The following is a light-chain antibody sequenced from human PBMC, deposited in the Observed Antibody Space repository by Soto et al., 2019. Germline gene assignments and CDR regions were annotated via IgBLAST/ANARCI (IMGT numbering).Light chain of an antibody. Sequence: EIVMTQSPATLSVSPVERATLSCRASQSVSSNLVWYQQKPGQAPRLLIYDASNRATGIPARFSGSGSGTDFTLTISSLEPEDFAVYYCQHRSNWPLTFGGGTKV. CDR1: QSVSSN. CDR2: DAS. V-gene: IGKV3-11*01. CDR3: QHRSNWPLT. J-gene: IGKJ4*01.